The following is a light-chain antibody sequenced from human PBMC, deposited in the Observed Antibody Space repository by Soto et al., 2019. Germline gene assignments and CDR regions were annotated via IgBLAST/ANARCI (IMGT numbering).Light chain of an antibody. CDR3: QQRSNWPT. CDR1: QYFSGN. CDR2: DAS. J-gene: IGKJ5*01. V-gene: IGKV3-11*01. Sequence: EIVVTQSPATLSVSPGERVTLSCRASQYFSGNLAWYQHKPGQPPRLLIYDASNRATGIPARFSGSGSGTDFTLTISSLEPEDFAVYYCQQRSNWPTFGQGTRLEI.